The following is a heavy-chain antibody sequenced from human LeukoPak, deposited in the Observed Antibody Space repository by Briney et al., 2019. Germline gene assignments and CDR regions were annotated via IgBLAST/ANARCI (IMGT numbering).Heavy chain of an antibody. CDR2: ITYNGAAT. CDR1: RFSFGGYA. J-gene: IGHJ4*02. V-gene: IGHV3-23*01. CDR3: AKDGLYFDGSTHIYYFDS. D-gene: IGHD3-9*01. Sequence: PGGSLRLSCAASRFSFGGYAMTWVRQPPGKGLEWGSSITYNGAATYYLDAVKARLTICRDNSRSTLYLQMDSLTAEDTALYYCAKDGLYFDGSTHIYYFDSWGQGTLVAVSS.